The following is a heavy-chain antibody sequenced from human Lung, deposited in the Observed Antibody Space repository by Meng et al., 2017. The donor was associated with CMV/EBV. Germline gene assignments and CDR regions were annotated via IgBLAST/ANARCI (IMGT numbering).Heavy chain of an antibody. CDR1: GGSFSGYY. J-gene: IGHJ6*02. CDR2: INHSGST. CDR3: ARGRGFWSGSRYYYYGMDV. D-gene: IGHD3-3*01. V-gene: IGHV4-34*01. Sequence: GSLRLXXAVYGGSFSGYYWSWIRQPPGKGLEWIGEINHSGSTNYNPSLKSRVTKSVDTSKNQFSLKLSSVTAADTAVYYCARGRGFWSGSRYYYYGMDVWGRGTTVTVSS.